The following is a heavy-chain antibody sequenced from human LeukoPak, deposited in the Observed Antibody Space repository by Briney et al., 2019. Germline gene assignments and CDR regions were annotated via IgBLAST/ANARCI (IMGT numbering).Heavy chain of an antibody. Sequence: SETLSLTCTVSGGSISSYYWSWIRQPPGKGLEWIGSIYYSGSTYYNPSLKSRVTISVDTSKNQFSLKLSSVTAADTAVYYCARDWGHSWFGELLAMSYWGQGTLVTVSS. J-gene: IGHJ4*02. CDR3: ARDWGHSWFGELLAMSY. V-gene: IGHV4-39*07. CDR1: GGSISSYY. D-gene: IGHD3-10*01. CDR2: IYYSGST.